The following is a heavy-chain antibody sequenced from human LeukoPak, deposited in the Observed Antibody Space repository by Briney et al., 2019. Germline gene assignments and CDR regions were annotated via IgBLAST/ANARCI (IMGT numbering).Heavy chain of an antibody. CDR1: GYTFTSYD. CDR2: MNPNSGNT. D-gene: IGHD6-13*01. CDR3: GRIAAVYFDY. J-gene: IGHJ4*02. Sequence: ASVKVSCKASGYTFTSYDINWVRQATGQGLGWMGWMNPNSGNTGYAQKFQGRVTITRNTSISTAYMELSSLRSEDTAVYYCGRIAAVYFDYWGQGTLVTVSS. V-gene: IGHV1-8*03.